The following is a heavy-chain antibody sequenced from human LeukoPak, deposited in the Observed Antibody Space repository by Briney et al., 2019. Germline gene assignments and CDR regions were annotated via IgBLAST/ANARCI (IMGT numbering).Heavy chain of an antibody. D-gene: IGHD3-10*01. J-gene: IGHJ4*02. CDR3: AILTYYHDY. Sequence: ASVKVSCKASGYTFTSYGISWVRQAPGQGLEWMGWISAYNGNTNYAQRLQGRVTMTTDTSTSTAYMELRSLRSEDTDVYYCAILTYYHDYWGQGTLVTVSS. CDR1: GYTFTSYG. CDR2: ISAYNGNT. V-gene: IGHV1-18*01.